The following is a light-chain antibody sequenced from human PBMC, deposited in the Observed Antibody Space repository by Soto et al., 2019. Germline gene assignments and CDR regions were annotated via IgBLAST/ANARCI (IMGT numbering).Light chain of an antibody. CDR2: EGS. V-gene: IGLV2-23*01. J-gene: IGLJ1*01. Sequence: QSVLTQPASVSGSPGQSITISCTGTSSDVGTYNLVSWYQQHPGKAPKLMIYEGSKRPSGASNRFSGSKSGNTASLTISGLQAEDEADYYCCSYAGSSTYVFGTGTQLTVL. CDR3: CSYAGSSTYV. CDR1: SSDVGTYNL.